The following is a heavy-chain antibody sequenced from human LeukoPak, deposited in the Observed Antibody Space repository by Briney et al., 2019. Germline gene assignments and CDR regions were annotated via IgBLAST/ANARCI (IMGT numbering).Heavy chain of an antibody. CDR3: ARSKTNRAVRGVIITNWFDP. Sequence: SQTLSLTCAISRDSVSSNRAGWNWIRQSPSRGLEWLRRTDYRSKWYNDYGVSVKSRITITPDTSKNQFSLKLNSVTPEDTAVYYCARSKTNRAVRGVIITNWFDPWGQGTLVTVSS. J-gene: IGHJ5*02. CDR1: RDSVSSNRAG. CDR2: TDYRSKWYN. V-gene: IGHV6-1*01. D-gene: IGHD3-10*01.